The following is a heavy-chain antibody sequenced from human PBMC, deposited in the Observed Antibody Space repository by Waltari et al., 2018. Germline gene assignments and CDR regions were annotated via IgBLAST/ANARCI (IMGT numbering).Heavy chain of an antibody. J-gene: IGHJ3*02. Sequence: EVQLVQSGAEVKKPGATVKISCKASGYTFTDYYMHWVQQAPGKGLEWMGRVDPEDGEKIYAEKFQGRCTITADTSTDTAYMELSSLRSEDTAVYYCARAHNSGYDLSAFDIWGQGTMVTVSS. CDR2: VDPEDGEK. CDR3: ARAHNSGYDLSAFDI. CDR1: GYTFTDYY. D-gene: IGHD5-12*01. V-gene: IGHV1-69-2*01.